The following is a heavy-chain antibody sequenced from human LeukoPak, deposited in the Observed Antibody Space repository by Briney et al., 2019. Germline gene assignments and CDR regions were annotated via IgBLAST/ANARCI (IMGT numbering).Heavy chain of an antibody. CDR2: ISGSGGST. CDR3: AKGDTTWELPHDY. D-gene: IGHD1-26*01. CDR1: GFTFSSYA. Sequence: GGSLRLSCAVSGFTFSSYAMNWVRQAPGKGLEWVSAISGSGGSTYYADSVKGRFTIPRDKSKNTLYLQMNSLRAEDTAVYYCAKGDTTWELPHDYWGQGTLVTVSS. V-gene: IGHV3-23*01. J-gene: IGHJ4*02.